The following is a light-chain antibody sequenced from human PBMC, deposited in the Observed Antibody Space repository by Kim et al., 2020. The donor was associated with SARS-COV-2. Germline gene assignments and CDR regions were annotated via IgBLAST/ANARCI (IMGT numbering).Light chain of an antibody. J-gene: IGKJ2*01. CDR2: SAF. CDR1: DDIRKD. V-gene: IGKV1-17*02. Sequence: DIQMTQSPSSLSASVGDRVTITCRANDDIRKDVDWFQQKPGKAPKRLIYSAFSLQSGVPVRFSGSGSGTEFTLTISHLQPEDFATYFCLQHNRYPYTFGQGTKLEI. CDR3: LQHNRYPYT.